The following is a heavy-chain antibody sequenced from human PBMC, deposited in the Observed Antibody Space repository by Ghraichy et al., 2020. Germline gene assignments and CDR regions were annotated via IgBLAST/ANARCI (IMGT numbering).Heavy chain of an antibody. CDR1: GGSFSGYY. J-gene: IGHJ4*02. V-gene: IGHV4-34*01. CDR3: ARKRTVAGLPFAY. Sequence: GSLSLTCAVYGGSFSGYYWSWIRQPPGKGLEWIGEINHSGSTNYNPSLKSRVTISVDTSKNQLSLKLSSCTAADTAVYYCARKRTVAGLPFAYWGQGTLVTVSS. D-gene: IGHD6-19*01. CDR2: INHSGST.